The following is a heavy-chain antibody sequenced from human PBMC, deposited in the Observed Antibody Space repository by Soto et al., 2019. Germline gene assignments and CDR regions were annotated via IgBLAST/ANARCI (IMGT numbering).Heavy chain of an antibody. CDR2: ISYDGSYQ. D-gene: IGHD6-19*01. Sequence: PGGSLRLSCAAPGFTFSSYGMHWVRQAPGKGLEWVAVISYDGSYQYYGDSVKGRFTISRDKSKNTLYLQMNSLRAEDTAVYYCAKDRAPRVAAFDYWGQGTLVTVS. J-gene: IGHJ4*02. V-gene: IGHV3-30*18. CDR1: GFTFSSYG. CDR3: AKDRAPRVAAFDY.